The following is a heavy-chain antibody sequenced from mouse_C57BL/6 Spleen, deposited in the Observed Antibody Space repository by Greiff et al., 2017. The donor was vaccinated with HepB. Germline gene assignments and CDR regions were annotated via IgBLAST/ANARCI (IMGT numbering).Heavy chain of an antibody. D-gene: IGHD2-2*01. CDR3: GRYRNGYGNFDY. V-gene: IGHV7-3*01. CDR2: IRNKANGYTT. CDR1: GFTFTDYY. Sequence: DVKLVESGGGLVQPGGSLSLSCAASGFTFTDYYMRWVRQPPGKALEWLGFIRNKANGYTTEYSASVKGRFTISRDNSQSILYLQMNAMRAEDSATYYCGRYRNGYGNFDYWGQGTTLTVSS. J-gene: IGHJ2*01.